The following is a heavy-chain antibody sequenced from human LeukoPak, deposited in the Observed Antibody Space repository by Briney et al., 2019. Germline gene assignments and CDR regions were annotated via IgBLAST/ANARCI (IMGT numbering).Heavy chain of an antibody. CDR1: GFMFSIYT. Sequence: GGSLRLSCAASGFMFSIYTMNWVRQAPGKGLEWVSFISSSSSSIYYADSVKGRFTISRDSAKNSLYLQMNSLRAEDTAVYYCARSVLDYYYYMDVWGKGTTVTVPS. V-gene: IGHV3-21*01. CDR2: ISSSSSSI. J-gene: IGHJ6*03. CDR3: ARSVLDYYYYMDV. D-gene: IGHD2-15*01.